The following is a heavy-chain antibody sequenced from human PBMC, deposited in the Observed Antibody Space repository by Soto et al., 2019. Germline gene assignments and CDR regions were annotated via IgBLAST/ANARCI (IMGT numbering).Heavy chain of an antibody. D-gene: IGHD3-22*01. J-gene: IGHJ4*02. CDR2: ISYDGSNK. CDR3: AKDITMIVRYFDY. V-gene: IGHV3-30*18. CDR1: GFTFSSYG. Sequence: VGSLRLSCAASGFTFSSYGMHWVRQAPGKGLEWVAVISYDGSNKYYADSVKGRFTISRDNSKNTLYLQMNSLRAEDTAVYYCAKDITMIVRYFDYWGQGTLVTVSS.